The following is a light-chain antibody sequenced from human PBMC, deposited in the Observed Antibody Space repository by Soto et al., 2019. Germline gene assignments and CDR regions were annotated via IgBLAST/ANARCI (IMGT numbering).Light chain of an antibody. V-gene: IGKV1-39*01. J-gene: IGKJ5*01. CDR3: QQSYTSLPIT. CDR1: QSIASY. Sequence: DIQMTQSPSSLSASVGDRVTITCRASQSIASYLNWYQQKPGKAPNLLIYAASTLQSGVPSRFSGRGSGTDFSLTISSLQPEDFATDYCQQSYTSLPITFGQGTRLEIK. CDR2: AAS.